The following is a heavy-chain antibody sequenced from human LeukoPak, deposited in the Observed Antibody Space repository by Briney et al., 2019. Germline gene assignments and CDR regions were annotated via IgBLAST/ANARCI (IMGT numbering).Heavy chain of an antibody. Sequence: GGSLRLSCAASGFTFSGFAMSWVRRTPGKGLEWISGISGSGDNTLYAASVKGRFTISRDNSKNTLYLEMNSLRAEDTAIYYCAKMKGHPLQKYYMDVWGQGTTVTVSS. V-gene: IGHV3-23*01. J-gene: IGHJ6*01. CDR2: ISGSGDNT. D-gene: IGHD2/OR15-2a*01. CDR1: GFTFSGFA. CDR3: AKMKGHPLQKYYMDV.